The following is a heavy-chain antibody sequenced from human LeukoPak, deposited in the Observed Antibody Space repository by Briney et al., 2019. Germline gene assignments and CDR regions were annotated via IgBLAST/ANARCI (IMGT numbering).Heavy chain of an antibody. J-gene: IGHJ4*02. CDR1: GFTFSSYS. Sequence: GGSLRLSCAASGFTFSSYSMNWVRQAPGKGLEWVSSISSSSSYIYYADSVKGRFTISRGNAKNSLYLQMNSLRAEDAAVYYCARGPSLAAPDYWGQGTLVTVSS. CDR2: ISSSSSYI. V-gene: IGHV3-21*01. CDR3: ARGPSLAAPDY. D-gene: IGHD6-6*01.